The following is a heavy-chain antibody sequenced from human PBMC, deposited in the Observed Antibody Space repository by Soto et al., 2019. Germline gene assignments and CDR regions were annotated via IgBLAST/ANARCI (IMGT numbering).Heavy chain of an antibody. D-gene: IGHD6-13*01. CDR3: ARVRSSSWYESYYYYYGMDV. Sequence: SLRLSCAASGFTFSSYWMHWGRQAPGKGLVWVSRINSDGSSTSYADSVKGRFTISRDNAKNTLYLQMNSLRAEDTAVYYCARVRSSSWYESYYYYYGMDVWGQGTTVTVSS. CDR2: INSDGSST. J-gene: IGHJ6*02. V-gene: IGHV3-74*01. CDR1: GFTFSSYW.